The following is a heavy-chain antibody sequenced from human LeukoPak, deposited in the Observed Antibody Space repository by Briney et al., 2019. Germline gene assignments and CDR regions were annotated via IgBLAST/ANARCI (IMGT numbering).Heavy chain of an antibody. J-gene: IGHJ3*02. CDR3: VKVEGGNLHDAFEI. CDR2: ISWDGDSI. Sequence: TGGSLRLSCAASGFTFSTYAMSWVRQAPGKGLEWVSLISWDGDSIYYANSVKGRFTISRDNSKDSLYLQMNSLRREDTALYYCVKVEGGNLHDAFEIWGQGTMVTVSS. D-gene: IGHD4-23*01. V-gene: IGHV3-43*01. CDR1: GFTFSTYA.